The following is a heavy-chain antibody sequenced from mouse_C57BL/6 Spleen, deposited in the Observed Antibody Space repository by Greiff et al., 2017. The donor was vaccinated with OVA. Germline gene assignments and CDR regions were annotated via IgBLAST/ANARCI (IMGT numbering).Heavy chain of an antibody. D-gene: IGHD1-1*01. Sequence: VMLVESGAELARPGASVKLSCKASGYTFTSYGISWVKQRTGPGLEWIGEIYPRSGNTYYNEKFKGKATLTADKSSSTAYMELRSLTSEDSAVYFCAPIYYYGSRDAMDYWGQGTSVTVSS. CDR3: APIYYYGSRDAMDY. CDR2: IYPRSGNT. J-gene: IGHJ4*01. V-gene: IGHV1-81*01. CDR1: GYTFTSYG.